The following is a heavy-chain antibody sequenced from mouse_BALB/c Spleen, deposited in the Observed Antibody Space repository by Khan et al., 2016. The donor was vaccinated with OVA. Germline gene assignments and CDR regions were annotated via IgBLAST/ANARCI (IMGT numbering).Heavy chain of an antibody. Sequence: EVELVESGGGLVQPGGSLKLSCAASGFTFSSYGMSWVRQTPDKRLELVATINSNGGSTYYPDSVKGRFTISRDNAKNTLYLQMSSLKSEDTAMYYCARMARTINWGQGTTLPVSS. CDR3: ARMARTIN. CDR1: GFTFSSYG. CDR2: INSNGGST. V-gene: IGHV5-6-3*01. J-gene: IGHJ2*01.